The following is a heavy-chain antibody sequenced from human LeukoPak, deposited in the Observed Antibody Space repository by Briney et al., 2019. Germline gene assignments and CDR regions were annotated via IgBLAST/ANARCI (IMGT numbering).Heavy chain of an antibody. CDR2: IKQDGSEK. J-gene: IGHJ4*02. CDR3: ATDNGDYRSVGFDY. CDR1: GFTFSSYW. V-gene: IGHV3-7*01. D-gene: IGHD4-17*01. Sequence: PGGSLRLSCAASGFTFSSYWMSWVRQAPGKGLEWVANIKQDGSEKYYVDSVKGRFTISRDNAKNSLYLQMNSLRAKDTAVYYCATDNGDYRSVGFDYWGQGTLVTVSS.